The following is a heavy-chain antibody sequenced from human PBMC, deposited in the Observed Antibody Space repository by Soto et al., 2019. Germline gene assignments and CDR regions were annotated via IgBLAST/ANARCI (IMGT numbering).Heavy chain of an antibody. CDR3: TKGGWADY. CDR1: GFTFSSYG. Sequence: GGSLRLSCAASGFTFSSYGMTWVRQAPGKGLEWVSRISKSSDSTSYAETVKGRFTISRDNSENTVYLQMNRLRAEDTAVYYCTKGGWADYWGQGTLVTVSS. J-gene: IGHJ4*02. CDR2: ISKSSDST. V-gene: IGHV3-23*01. D-gene: IGHD6-19*01.